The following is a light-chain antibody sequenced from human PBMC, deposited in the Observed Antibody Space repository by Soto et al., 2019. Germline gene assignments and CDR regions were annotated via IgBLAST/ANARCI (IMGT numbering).Light chain of an antibody. V-gene: IGKV1-27*01. CDR3: QKYDSAPWT. CDR2: AAS. CDR1: QGISNY. J-gene: IGKJ1*01. Sequence: IQMTQSPSSLSASVGDRVTITCRASQGISNYLAWYQQKPGKVPKLLIYAASTLQTGVPSRFSGSGSGTEFTLTINSLQPEDVATYYCQKYDSAPWTFGQGTKVDIK.